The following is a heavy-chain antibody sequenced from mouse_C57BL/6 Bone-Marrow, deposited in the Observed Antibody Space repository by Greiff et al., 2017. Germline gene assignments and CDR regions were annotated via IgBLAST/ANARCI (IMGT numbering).Heavy chain of an antibody. D-gene: IGHD1-1*01. CDR2: INPDSSTI. CDR3: ARRPYYYGSSYDWYFDV. Sequence: EADGVDFSRYWMSWVRRAPGKGLEWIGEINPDSSTINYAPSLKDKFIISRDNAKNTLYLQMSKVRSEDTALYYCARRPYYYGSSYDWYFDVWGTGTTVTVSS. CDR1: GVDFSRYW. V-gene: IGHV4-1*01. J-gene: IGHJ1*03.